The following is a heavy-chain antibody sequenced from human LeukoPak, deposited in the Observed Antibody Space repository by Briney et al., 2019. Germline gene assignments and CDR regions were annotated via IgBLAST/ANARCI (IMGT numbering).Heavy chain of an antibody. J-gene: IGHJ6*02. D-gene: IGHD2-2*01. CDR2: IIPIFGTA. Sequence: AASVTVSCTASGGTFSSYAISWVRQAPGQGLEWMGGIIPIFGTANYAQKFQGRVTITADESTSTAYMELSSLRSEDTAVYYCASSSPTLYYYYGMDVWGQGTTVTVSS. CDR3: ASSSPTLYYYYGMDV. V-gene: IGHV1-69*01. CDR1: GGTFSSYA.